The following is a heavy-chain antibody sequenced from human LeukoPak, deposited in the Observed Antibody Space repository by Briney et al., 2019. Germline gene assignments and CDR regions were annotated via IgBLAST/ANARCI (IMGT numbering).Heavy chain of an antibody. V-gene: IGHV3-9*01. CDR3: ARRGTIGKSFDY. J-gene: IGHJ4*02. CDR2: ISWNSGIL. CDR1: GFTFADYA. Sequence: SGGSLRLSCAASGFTFADYAMHWVRQAPGKGLEWVSGISWNSGILVYADSVKGRFTISRDNAKNSLYLQTNSLRSEDTALYFCARRGTIGKSFDYWGQGTLVTVSS. D-gene: IGHD1-26*01.